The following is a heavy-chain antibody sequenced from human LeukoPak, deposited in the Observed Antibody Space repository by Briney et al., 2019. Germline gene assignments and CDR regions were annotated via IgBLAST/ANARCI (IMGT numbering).Heavy chain of an antibody. D-gene: IGHD5-18*01. CDR1: GFTFSSYA. J-gene: IGHJ4*02. V-gene: IGHV3-30-3*01. Sequence: PGGSLRLSCVASGFTFSSYAMHWVRQAPGKGLEGVAVISYDGSNKYYADSVKGRFTISRDNSKNTLYLRMNSLRAEDTAVYYCAREGYSYGYETLNYFDYWGQGTLGTVSS. CDR2: ISYDGSNK. CDR3: AREGYSYGYETLNYFDY.